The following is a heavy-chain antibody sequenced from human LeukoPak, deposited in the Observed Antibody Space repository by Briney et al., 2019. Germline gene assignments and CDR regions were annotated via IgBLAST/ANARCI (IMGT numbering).Heavy chain of an antibody. CDR1: GYTFTSYG. CDR2: ISAYNGNT. J-gene: IGHJ4*02. Sequence: GASVKVSCKASGYTFTSYGIIWVRQAPGQGLEWMGWISAYNGNTNYAQKLQGRVTMTTDTSASTGYVELRSRRSDDTAVYYCARDRGVGADMDYWGQGTLVTVSS. D-gene: IGHD1-26*01. V-gene: IGHV1-18*01. CDR3: ARDRGVGADMDY.